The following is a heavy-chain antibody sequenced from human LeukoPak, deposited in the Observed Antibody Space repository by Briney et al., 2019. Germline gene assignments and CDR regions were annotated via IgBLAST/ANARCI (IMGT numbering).Heavy chain of an antibody. D-gene: IGHD6-19*01. CDR1: GFTFSSYS. V-gene: IGHV3-21*01. CDR2: ISSSSSYL. J-gene: IGHJ4*02. CDR3: ASVPGIAVAGTDY. Sequence: GSLRLSCAASGFTFSSYSMNWVRQAPGKGLEWVSSISSSSSYLYYADSVKGRFTISRDNAKNSPYLQMTSLRAEDTAVYYCASVPGIAVAGTDYWGQGTLVTVSS.